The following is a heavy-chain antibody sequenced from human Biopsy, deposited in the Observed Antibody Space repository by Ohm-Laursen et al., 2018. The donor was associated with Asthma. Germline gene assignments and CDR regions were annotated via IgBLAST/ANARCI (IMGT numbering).Heavy chain of an antibody. V-gene: IGHV3-30*18. CDR1: GFSFSNFA. J-gene: IGHJ3*02. CDR3: VKDGTDDAFDI. Sequence: SLRLSCTAFGFSFSNFAIHWVRQAPGKGLEWVGVISKDASTQDYADSVKGRFTMARDNSKNTLDLQMNSLREEDTAVYYCVKDGTDDAFDIWGQGTVVSVSS. CDR2: ISKDASTQ. D-gene: IGHD1-1*01.